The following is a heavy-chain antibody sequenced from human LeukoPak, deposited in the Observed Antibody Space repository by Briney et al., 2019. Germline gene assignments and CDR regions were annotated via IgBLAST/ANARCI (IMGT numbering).Heavy chain of an antibody. CDR2: FNHSGST. CDR1: SGSCSGYY. CDR3: ARNLNYYDSSGHKISDAFDI. Sequence: SSDTLSLTCAVYSGSCSGYYWRLIRNPPGKGLEWMGEFNHSGSTNYNPPLKSRVTISVDTSKSQFSMKLSSVTAEDTAVYYCARNLNYYDSSGHKISDAFDIWGQGTMVTVSS. D-gene: IGHD3-22*01. V-gene: IGHV4-34*01. J-gene: IGHJ3*02.